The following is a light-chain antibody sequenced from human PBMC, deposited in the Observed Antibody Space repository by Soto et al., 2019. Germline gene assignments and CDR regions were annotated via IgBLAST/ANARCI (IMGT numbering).Light chain of an antibody. CDR2: DAS. Sequence: EIVLTQSAATLSLSPGERATLSCRASQSVSSYLAWYQQKHGQAPRLLIYDASNRATGIPARFSGSGYGTDFTLTISSLETEDFAVYYCQQRSNWRGTFGQGTRLEIK. CDR1: QSVSSY. CDR3: QQRSNWRGT. J-gene: IGKJ5*01. V-gene: IGKV3-11*01.